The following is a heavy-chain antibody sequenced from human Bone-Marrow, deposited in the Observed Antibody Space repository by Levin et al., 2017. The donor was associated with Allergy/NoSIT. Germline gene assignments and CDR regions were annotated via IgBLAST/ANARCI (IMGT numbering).Heavy chain of an antibody. Sequence: PGGSLRLSCGGSELNVANTWITWFRQAPGKGLEWIGRMKSRHERRATDYAAPVTGRFSISRDDSKNTVYLEMSNLRVEDTGVYYCATRNCIGGFCYVTASYYAFDVWGQGTSVTVSS. V-gene: IGHV3-15*01. CDR3: ATRNCIGGFCYVTASYYAFDV. CDR1: ELNVANTW. D-gene: IGHD2-15*01. CDR2: MKSRHERRAT. J-gene: IGHJ3*01.